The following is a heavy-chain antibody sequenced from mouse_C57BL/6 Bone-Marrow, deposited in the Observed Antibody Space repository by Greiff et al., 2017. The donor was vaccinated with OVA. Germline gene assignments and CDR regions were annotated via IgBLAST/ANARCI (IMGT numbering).Heavy chain of an antibody. CDR3: ARKGIYDGYYLDY. CDR1: GYTFTSYW. V-gene: IGHV1-55*01. CDR2: IYPGSGST. J-gene: IGHJ2*01. Sequence: QVQLQQPGAELVKPGASVKMSCKASGYTFTSYWITWVKQRPGQGLEWIGDIYPGSGSTNYNEKFKSKATLTADKSSSTAYMQLSSLTYEDSAVYYCARKGIYDGYYLDYWGQGTTLTVSS. D-gene: IGHD2-3*01.